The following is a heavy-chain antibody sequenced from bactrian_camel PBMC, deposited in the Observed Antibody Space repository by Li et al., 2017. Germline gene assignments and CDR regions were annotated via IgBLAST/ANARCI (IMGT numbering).Heavy chain of an antibody. D-gene: IGHD5*01. CDR2: IYPGGAIT. Sequence: HVQLVESGGGSVQAGGSLRLSCTVSGYTYSTNCMAWFRQILGKEREAVAAIYPGGAITYYADSVKDRFTISQDSAKKTVYLQMDSLKPEDTATYYCAARLWGCDSLPRSTAGFEFWGQGTQVTVS. CDR3: AARLWGCDSLPRSTAGFEF. J-gene: IGHJ4*01. CDR1: GYTYSTNC. V-gene: IGHV3S1*01.